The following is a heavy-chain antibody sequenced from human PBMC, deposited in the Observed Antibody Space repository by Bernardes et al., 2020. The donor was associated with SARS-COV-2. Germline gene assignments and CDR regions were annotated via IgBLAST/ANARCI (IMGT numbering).Heavy chain of an antibody. D-gene: IGHD3-3*01. CDR3: ARSFSDFWSGYEYNWFDP. CDR2: ISAYNGNT. CDR1: GYTFTSYG. Sequence: ASVKVSCKASGYTFTSYGISWVRQAPGQGLEWMGWISAYNGNTNYAQKLQGRVTMTTDTSTSTAYMELRSLRSDDTAVYYCARSFSDFWSGYEYNWFDPWGQGTLVTVSS. J-gene: IGHJ5*02. V-gene: IGHV1-18*01.